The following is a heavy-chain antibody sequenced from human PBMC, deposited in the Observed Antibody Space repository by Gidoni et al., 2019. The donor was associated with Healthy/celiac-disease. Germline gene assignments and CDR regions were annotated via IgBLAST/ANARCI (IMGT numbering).Heavy chain of an antibody. Sequence: QLQLQESGPGLVKPSETLSLPCTVSAGSISSSSYYWGWIRQPPGKGLEWIGSIYYSGRTYYNPSLKSRVNISVDTAKKQFSLKLSYVTAADTAVYYCARQGGYEYYFDYWGQGTLVTVSS. V-gene: IGHV4-39*01. CDR2: IYYSGRT. J-gene: IGHJ4*02. D-gene: IGHD5-12*01. CDR1: AGSISSSSYY. CDR3: ARQGGYEYYFDY.